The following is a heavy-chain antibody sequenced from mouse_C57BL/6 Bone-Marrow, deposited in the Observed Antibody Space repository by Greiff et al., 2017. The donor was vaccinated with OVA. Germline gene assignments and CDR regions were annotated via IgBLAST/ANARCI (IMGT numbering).Heavy chain of an antibody. Sequence: VKLQESGADLVKPEASVKISCKASGYAFSNYWMNWVKQRPGKGLEWIGQIYPGDGDTNYNGKFKGKATLTADKSSSTAYMHLSSLTSEDSAVYFCARGAYYGSTDWYFDVWGTGTTVTVSS. CDR2: IYPGDGDT. CDR3: ARGAYYGSTDWYFDV. V-gene: IGHV1-80*01. CDR1: GYAFSNYW. D-gene: IGHD1-1*01. J-gene: IGHJ1*03.